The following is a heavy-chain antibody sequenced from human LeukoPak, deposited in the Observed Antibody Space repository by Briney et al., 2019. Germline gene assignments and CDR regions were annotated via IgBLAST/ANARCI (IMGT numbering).Heavy chain of an antibody. J-gene: IGHJ4*02. CDR2: IKRNTDGGTT. CDR1: GFTFSNAW. CDR3: TTDQGGDILTGC. D-gene: IGHD3-9*01. Sequence: PGGSLRLSCAASGFTFSNAWMSWVRQAPGKGLEWVGHIKRNTDGGTTNYAVPVKGRFSISRDDSKNMLYLQMNTLKTEDTAVYYCTTDQGGDILTGCWGQGTLVTASS. V-gene: IGHV3-15*06.